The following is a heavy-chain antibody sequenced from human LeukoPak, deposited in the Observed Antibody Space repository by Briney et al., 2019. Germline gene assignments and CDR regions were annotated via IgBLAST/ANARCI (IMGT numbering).Heavy chain of an antibody. V-gene: IGHV1-2*02. J-gene: IGHJ4*02. CDR3: ARGPRTPYYYGSGTDY. Sequence: ASVKVSCKASGYTFTGYYMHWVRQAPGQGLEWVGWINPNSGGTNYAQKFQGRVTMTRDTSISTAYMELSRLRSDDTAVYYCARGPRTPYYYGSGTDYWGQGTLVTVSS. CDR2: INPNSGGT. D-gene: IGHD3-10*01. CDR1: GYTFTGYY.